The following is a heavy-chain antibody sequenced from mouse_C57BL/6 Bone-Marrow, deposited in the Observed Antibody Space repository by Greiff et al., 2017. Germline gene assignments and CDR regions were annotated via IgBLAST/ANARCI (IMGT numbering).Heavy chain of an antibody. V-gene: IGHV1-64*01. CDR1: GYTFTSYW. Sequence: VQLQQPGAELVKPGASVKLSCKASGYTFTSYWMHWVKQGPGQGLEWMGMIHPNSGSTNYNEKFKSKATLTVDKSSSTAYMQLSSLTSEDSAVYYCARGVWLGFAYWGQGTLVTVSA. J-gene: IGHJ3*01. CDR3: ARGVWLGFAY. D-gene: IGHD2-10*02. CDR2: IHPNSGST.